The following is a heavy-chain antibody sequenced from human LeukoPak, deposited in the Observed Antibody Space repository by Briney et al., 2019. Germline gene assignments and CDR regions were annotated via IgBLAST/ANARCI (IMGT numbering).Heavy chain of an antibody. CDR3: AKPDLTAPYYYMDV. J-gene: IGHJ6*03. Sequence: AGGSLRLSCAASGFSIYAMSWVRQAPGKGLEWVSAISGSGDSTYYADSVKGRFTISRDNSKNMLYLQMNSLRADDTAVYYCAKPDLTAPYYYMDVWGKGTTVTVSS. D-gene: IGHD1-14*01. CDR1: GFSIYA. CDR2: ISGSGDST. V-gene: IGHV3-23*01.